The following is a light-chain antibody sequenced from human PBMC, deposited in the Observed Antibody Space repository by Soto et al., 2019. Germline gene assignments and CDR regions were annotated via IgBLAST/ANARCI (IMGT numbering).Light chain of an antibody. CDR1: QSLVYSDGNTY. Sequence: DVVMTQSPLSLPVTLGQPASISCRSSQSLVYSDGNTYLSWFQQRPGQSPRRLIYKVFNRGSGVPERFSASGSDTYFTLKISRVEAEDVGVYYCMQGIHWPPNFGPGTKVEIK. CDR2: KVF. CDR3: MQGIHWPPN. J-gene: IGKJ3*01. V-gene: IGKV2-30*01.